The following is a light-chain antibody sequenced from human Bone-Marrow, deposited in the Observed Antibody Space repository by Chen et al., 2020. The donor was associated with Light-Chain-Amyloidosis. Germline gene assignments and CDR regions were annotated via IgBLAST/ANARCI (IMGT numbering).Light chain of an antibody. CDR2: LNSDGSH. V-gene: IGLV4-69*01. CDR1: RGHSNYA. Sequence: QLVVTQSPSASASLGASVKLTCTLSRGHSNYAVAWHQQQPEKGPRYLMKLNSDGSHNKGDGIPDRFSGFSSGAGRYLTISSLRSEDEADYFSQTLGTGIQVFGRGTKLTVL. J-gene: IGLJ3*02. CDR3: QTLGTGIQV.